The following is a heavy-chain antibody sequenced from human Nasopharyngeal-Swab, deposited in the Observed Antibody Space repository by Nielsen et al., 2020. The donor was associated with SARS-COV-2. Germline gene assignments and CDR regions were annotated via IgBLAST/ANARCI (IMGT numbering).Heavy chain of an antibody. Sequence: WIRQPPGRGLEWVANIKQDGSEKYYVDSVKGRFTTSRDNAKNSLYLQMNSLRAEDTAVYYCARQTSFGDWFDPWGQGTLVTVSS. D-gene: IGHD2/OR15-2a*01. V-gene: IGHV3-7*03. J-gene: IGHJ5*02. CDR3: ARQTSFGDWFDP. CDR2: IKQDGSEK.